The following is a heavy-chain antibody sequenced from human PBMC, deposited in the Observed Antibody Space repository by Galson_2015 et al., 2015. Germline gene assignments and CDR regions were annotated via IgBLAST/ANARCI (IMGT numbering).Heavy chain of an antibody. V-gene: IGHV3-7*01. Sequence: SLRLSCAASGFTFSSYWMSWVRQAPGKGLEWVANIKQDGSEKYYVDSVKGRFTTSRDNAKNSLYLQMNSLRAEDTAVYYCARGGAEQWLNYFDYWGQGTLVTVSS. J-gene: IGHJ4*02. CDR1: GFTFSSYW. CDR3: ARGGAEQWLNYFDY. CDR2: IKQDGSEK. D-gene: IGHD6-19*01.